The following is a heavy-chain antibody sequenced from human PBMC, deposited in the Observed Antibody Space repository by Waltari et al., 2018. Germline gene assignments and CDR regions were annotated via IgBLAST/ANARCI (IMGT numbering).Heavy chain of an antibody. CDR2: LDPEDGEP. V-gene: IGHV1-69-2*01. D-gene: IGHD3-3*01. J-gene: IGHJ4*02. CDR1: GYTFTDYY. CDR3: ATEGTHRRPYITIPLFDY. Sequence: EVQLVQSGAEVKKPGATVKISCKASGYTFTDYYMHWVQKAPGKGLEWMGRLDPEDGEPIYAAKFQGRVTITADTSTDTAYMELSSLRSEATAVYYCATEGTHRRPYITIPLFDYWGQGTLVTVSS.